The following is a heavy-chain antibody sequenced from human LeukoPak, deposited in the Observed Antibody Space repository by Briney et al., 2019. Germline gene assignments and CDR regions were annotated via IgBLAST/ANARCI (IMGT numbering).Heavy chain of an antibody. CDR3: ARGGGYSYGSWVYFDY. CDR1: GGSISSSSYY. Sequence: SETLSLTCTVSGGSISSSSYYWAWIRQPPGKELQWLGSMYYSGSSYYNPSLKSRVTMSVDTSKNQFSLNLSSVTAADTAVYYCARGGGYSYGSWVYFDYWGQGTLVTVSS. J-gene: IGHJ4*02. V-gene: IGHV4-39*01. CDR2: MYYSGSS. D-gene: IGHD5-18*01.